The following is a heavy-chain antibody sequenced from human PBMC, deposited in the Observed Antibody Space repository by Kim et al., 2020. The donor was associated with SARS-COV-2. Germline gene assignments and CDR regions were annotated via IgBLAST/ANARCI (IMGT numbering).Heavy chain of an antibody. CDR3: ASLGISEKWFDP. CDR1: GFTFSSYG. D-gene: IGHD2-21*01. J-gene: IGHJ5*02. CDR2: IWYDGSNK. Sequence: LSLTCAASGFTFSSYGMHWVRQAPGKGLEWVAVIWYDGSNKYYADSVKGRFTISRDNSKNTLYLQMNSLRAEDTAVYYCASLGISEKWFDPWGQGTLVTVSS. V-gene: IGHV3-33*01.